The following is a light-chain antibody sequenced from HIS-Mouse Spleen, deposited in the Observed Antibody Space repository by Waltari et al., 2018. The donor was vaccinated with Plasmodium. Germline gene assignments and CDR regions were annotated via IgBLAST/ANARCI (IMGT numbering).Light chain of an antibody. CDR2: GAS. J-gene: IGKJ3*01. CDR1: QSVSSN. CDR3: QQYNNWSFT. V-gene: IGKV3-15*01. Sequence: EIVMTQSPATLSVSPGERATLSCRASQSVSSNLAWYQQKPGQAPWLLIYGASTRATGIPARFSGSVSGTEFTLTISSLQSEDFAVYYCQQYNNWSFTFGPGTKVDIK.